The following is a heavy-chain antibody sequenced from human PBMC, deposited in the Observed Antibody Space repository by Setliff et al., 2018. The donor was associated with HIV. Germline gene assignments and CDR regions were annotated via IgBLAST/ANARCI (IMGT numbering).Heavy chain of an antibody. D-gene: IGHD3-3*02. Sequence: GASVKVSCKASGYTFTSYGISWVRQAPGQGLEWMGWISAYNGDTKYAQKVQGRVTLTADTSSSTVYMELRSLRSDDTAVYYCARDAWVEFLEWTFYGMDVWGQGTTVTV. V-gene: IGHV1-18*01. CDR1: GYTFTSYG. CDR2: ISAYNGDT. J-gene: IGHJ6*02. CDR3: ARDAWVEFLEWTFYGMDV.